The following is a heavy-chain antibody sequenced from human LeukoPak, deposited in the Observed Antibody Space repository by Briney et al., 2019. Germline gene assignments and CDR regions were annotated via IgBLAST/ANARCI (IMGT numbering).Heavy chain of an antibody. CDR3: ARSSSSWYRDAFDI. V-gene: IGHV3-21*01. CDR2: ISSSSSYI. J-gene: IGHJ3*02. Sequence: GGSLRLSCAASGFTFSSYSMNWVRQAPGKGLEWASSISSSSSYIYYADSVKGRFTISRDNAKNSLYLQMNSLRAEDTAVYYCARSSSSWYRDAFDIWGQGTMVTVSS. D-gene: IGHD6-13*01. CDR1: GFTFSSYS.